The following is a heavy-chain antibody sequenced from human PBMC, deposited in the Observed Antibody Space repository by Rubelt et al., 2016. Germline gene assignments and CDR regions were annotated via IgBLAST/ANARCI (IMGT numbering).Heavy chain of an antibody. J-gene: IGHJ4*02. CDR2: ISSGSRYI. V-gene: IGHV3-21*01. CDR1: GFTFSSYS. D-gene: IGHD7-27*01. CDR3: ARVPSGSIDY. Sequence: EVQLVESGGGVVQPGRSLRLSCAASGFTFSSYSMNWVRQAPGKGLEWVSSISSGSRYISYVAHVKGRFTISRDNAKNSLNLQMNSLRAEDTAVYYCARVPSGSIDYWGQGTLVTVSA.